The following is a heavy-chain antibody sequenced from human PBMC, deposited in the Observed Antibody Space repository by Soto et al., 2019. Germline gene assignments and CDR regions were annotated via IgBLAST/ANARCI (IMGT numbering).Heavy chain of an antibody. J-gene: IGHJ3*02. CDR1: GGTFSSYA. D-gene: IGHD2-2*01. CDR2: IIPIFGTA. CDR3: ARSPVLVPDNAFDI. V-gene: IGHV1-69*12. Sequence: QVQLVQSGAEVKKPGSSVKVSCKASGGTFSSYAISWVRQAPGQGLEWMGGIIPIFGTANYAQKFQGRVTTIAVEFXSTANMELSRLRSEDTAVYYCARSPVLVPDNAFDIWGQGTMVTVSS.